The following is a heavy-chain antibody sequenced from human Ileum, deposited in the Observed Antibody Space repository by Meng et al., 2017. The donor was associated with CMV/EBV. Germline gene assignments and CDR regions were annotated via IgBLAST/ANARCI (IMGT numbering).Heavy chain of an antibody. J-gene: IGHJ5*02. CDR3: ARSGCSISGCHGGWFDP. CDR1: GFTFSSYW. D-gene: IGHD2-2*01. Sequence: GESLKISCAASGFTFSSYWMSWVRQVPGKGLEWVANIKQDGSEKYYVDSVKGRFTISRDNSKNTLYLEFNSLRVEDTAVYSCARSGCSISGCHGGWFDPWGQGTLVTVSS. V-gene: IGHV3-7*03. CDR2: IKQDGSEK.